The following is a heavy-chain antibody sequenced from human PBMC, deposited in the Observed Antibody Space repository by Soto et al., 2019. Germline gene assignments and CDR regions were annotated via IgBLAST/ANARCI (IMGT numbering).Heavy chain of an antibody. CDR3: AARGGGGGY. CDR2: IYSGGYT. CDR1: GFTVSNNY. J-gene: IGHJ4*02. D-gene: IGHD3-10*01. V-gene: IGHV3-53*01. Sequence: EVQLVESGGGLIQPGGSLRLSCAVSGFTVSNNYMSWVRQAPGKGLGGVSVIYSGGYTAYGDSVKGRFTISRDNSKNQQSLKRKSVEPNGTAVFYGAARGGGGGYWGQGTLVTVSS.